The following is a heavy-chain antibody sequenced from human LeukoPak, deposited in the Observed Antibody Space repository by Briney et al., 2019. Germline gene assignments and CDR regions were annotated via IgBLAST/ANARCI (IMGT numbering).Heavy chain of an antibody. CDR3: AKRGVVIRVILVGFHKEAYYFDS. D-gene: IGHD3-22*01. V-gene: IGHV3-23*01. J-gene: IGHJ4*02. Sequence: GGSLRLSCAVSGITLSNYGMSWVRQAPGKGLEWVAGISVSGGRTNYADSVKGRFTISRDNPKNTLYLQMNSLRAEDTAVYFCAKRGVVIRVILVGFHKEAYYFDSWGQGALVTVSS. CDR2: ISVSGGRT. CDR1: GITLSNYG.